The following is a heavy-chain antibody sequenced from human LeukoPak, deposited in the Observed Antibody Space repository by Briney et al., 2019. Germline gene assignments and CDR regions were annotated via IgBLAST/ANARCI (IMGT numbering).Heavy chain of an antibody. Sequence: ASVKVSCKASGYTFTGYYMHWVRQAPGQGLEWMGWINPNSGGTNYAQKFQGRVTMTRDTSISTAYMELSRLRSDDTAVYYCASKYSSGWYFSGYYYMDVWGKGTTVTVSS. D-gene: IGHD6-19*01. V-gene: IGHV1-2*02. CDR2: INPNSGGT. CDR1: GYTFTGYY. J-gene: IGHJ6*03. CDR3: ASKYSSGWYFSGYYYMDV.